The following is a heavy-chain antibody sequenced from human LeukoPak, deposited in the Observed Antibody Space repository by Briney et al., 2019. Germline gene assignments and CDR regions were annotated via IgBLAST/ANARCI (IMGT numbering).Heavy chain of an antibody. Sequence: PGGSLRLSCTASGFTFGDYGMSWVRQAPGKGLEWVGFIRSKAYGGTTEYAASVKGRFTISRDDSKSIAYLQMNSLKTEDTAVYYCTTIFPDYWGQGTLVTVSS. CDR2: IRSKAYGGTT. V-gene: IGHV3-49*04. CDR1: GFTFGDYG. CDR3: TTIFPDY. D-gene: IGHD3-9*01. J-gene: IGHJ4*02.